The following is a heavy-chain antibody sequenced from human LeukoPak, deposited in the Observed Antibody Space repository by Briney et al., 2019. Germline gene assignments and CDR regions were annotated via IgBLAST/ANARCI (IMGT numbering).Heavy chain of an antibody. CDR1: GLTFSRYG. D-gene: IGHD5-12*01. Sequence: PGGSLRLSCAGSGLTFSRYGRHWVRQAPGKGLEWVAVISYDGTNKYYADSVKGRFTIYRDNSKTTLYLQMNSLRTEATALYSCATNGGGASGYGNFDYWGQGTLVTVSS. CDR2: ISYDGTNK. J-gene: IGHJ4*02. V-gene: IGHV3-30*03. CDR3: ATNGGGASGYGNFDY.